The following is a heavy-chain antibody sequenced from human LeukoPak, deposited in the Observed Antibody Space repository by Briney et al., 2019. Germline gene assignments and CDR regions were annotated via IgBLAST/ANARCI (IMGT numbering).Heavy chain of an antibody. D-gene: IGHD2/OR15-2a*01. V-gene: IGHV1-18*04. Sequence: ASVKVSCKASGYTFTGYYMHWVRQAPGQGLEWMGWISPDTAYTNYAQNLQGRVTMTTDTSTSTAYMELRSLRSDDTAVYYCARAFYHFDYWGQGTLVTVSS. CDR3: ARAFYHFDY. CDR2: ISPDTAYT. CDR1: GYTFTGYY. J-gene: IGHJ4*02.